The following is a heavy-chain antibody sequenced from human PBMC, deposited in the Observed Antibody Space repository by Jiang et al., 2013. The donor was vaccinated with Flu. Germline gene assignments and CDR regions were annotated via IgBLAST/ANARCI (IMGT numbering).Heavy chain of an antibody. V-gene: IGHV4-59*01. J-gene: IGHJ3*02. CDR3: ARAPTEYYYGSGHAFDI. Sequence: GSGLVKPSETLSLTCTVSGGSISSYYWSWIRQPPGKGLEWIGYIYYSGSTNYNPSLKSRVTISVDTSKNQFSLKLSSVTAADTAVYYCARAPTEYYYGSGHAFDIWGQGTMVTVSS. CDR2: IYYSGST. D-gene: IGHD3-10*01. CDR1: GGSISSYY.